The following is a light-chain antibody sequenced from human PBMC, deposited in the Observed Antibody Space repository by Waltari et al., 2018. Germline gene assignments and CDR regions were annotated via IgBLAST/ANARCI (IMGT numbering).Light chain of an antibody. Sequence: DIQITQSPSSLSASLGDRVTITCRASQSISSYLNWYQQKPGKAPKLLISAASSLQSGVPSRFSGSGSGTDFTLTISSLQPEDFATYYCQQSYSTPRTFGPGTKVDIK. V-gene: IGKV1-39*01. CDR2: AAS. CDR3: QQSYSTPRT. CDR1: QSISSY. J-gene: IGKJ3*01.